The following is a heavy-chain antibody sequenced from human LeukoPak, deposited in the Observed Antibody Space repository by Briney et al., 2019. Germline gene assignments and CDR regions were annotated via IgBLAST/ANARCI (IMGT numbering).Heavy chain of an antibody. V-gene: IGHV1-2*02. CDR1: GYTFTAYY. Sequence: ASVKVSCKASGYTFTAYYMHWIRQAPGQGLEWMGWINPKSGETNYAQKFQGRVTMTRDTSISTAYMELSRLRSDDTAVYYCASISYGQYFDYWGQGTLVTVSS. CDR2: INPKSGET. CDR3: ASISYGQYFDY. D-gene: IGHD5-18*01. J-gene: IGHJ4*02.